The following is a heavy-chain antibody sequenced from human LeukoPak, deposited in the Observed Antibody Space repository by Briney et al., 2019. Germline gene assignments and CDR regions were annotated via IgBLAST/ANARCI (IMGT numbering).Heavy chain of an antibody. CDR3: ARSSGTYYKGYFDY. D-gene: IGHD1-26*01. CDR1: GYTFTSYG. V-gene: IGHV1-18*01. Sequence: EASVKVSFKASGYTFTSYGISWVRQAPGQGLEWMGWISAYNGNTNYAQKVQGRVTMTTDTSTSTAYMELRSLRSDDTAVYYCARSSGTYYKGYFDYWGQGTLVTVSS. J-gene: IGHJ4*02. CDR2: ISAYNGNT.